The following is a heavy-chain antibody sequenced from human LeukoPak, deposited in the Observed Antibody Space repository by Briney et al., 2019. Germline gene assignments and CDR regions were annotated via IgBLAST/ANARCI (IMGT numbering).Heavy chain of an antibody. V-gene: IGHV3-7*03. CDR3: ARSPDILTGEKFDY. CDR1: GFTFSNYW. CDR2: IKRDGSEK. Sequence: PGGSLRLSCAASGFTFSNYWMTWVRQAPGKGLEWVANIKRDGSEKYFVDSVKGRFTISRDNANNSLYLQMNSLRAEDTAVYYCARSPDILTGEKFDYWGQGTLVTVSS. J-gene: IGHJ4*02. D-gene: IGHD3-9*01.